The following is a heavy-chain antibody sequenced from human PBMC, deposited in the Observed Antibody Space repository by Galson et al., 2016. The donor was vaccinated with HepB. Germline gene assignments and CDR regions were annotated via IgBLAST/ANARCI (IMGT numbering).Heavy chain of an antibody. V-gene: IGHV5-51*01. J-gene: IGHJ6*02. CDR2: IYPGDSDT. D-gene: IGHD3-3*01. CDR3: ARVFWPPHRDRYYYGMDV. CDR1: YW. Sequence: YWIAWVRQMPGTGPEWMGIIYPGDSDTRYSPSFQGQVTISADKSISTAYLQWSSLKASDTAMFYCARVFWPPHRDRYYYGMDVWGQGTTVTVSS.